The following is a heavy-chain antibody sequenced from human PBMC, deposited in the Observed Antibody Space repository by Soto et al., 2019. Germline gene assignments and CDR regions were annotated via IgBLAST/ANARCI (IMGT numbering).Heavy chain of an antibody. J-gene: IGHJ4*02. CDR2: IYWDDDK. Sequence: QITLKESGPTLVKPTQTLTLTCTFSGFSLSTGGVGVGWIRQPPGKALEWLALIYWDDDKRYSPSLRRRLTVSKDTSKNQVVLTLTNMDPVDTATYYCAHRRYFDSSGYLFYHWGQGILVTVSS. V-gene: IGHV2-5*02. CDR1: GFSLSTGGVG. D-gene: IGHD3-22*01. CDR3: AHRRYFDSSGYLFYH.